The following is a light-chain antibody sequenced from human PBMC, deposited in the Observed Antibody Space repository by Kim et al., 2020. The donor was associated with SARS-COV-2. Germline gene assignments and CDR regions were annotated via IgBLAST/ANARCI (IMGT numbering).Light chain of an antibody. V-gene: IGLV3-9*01. CDR1: NIGTKN. CDR3: HVWDISTGV. CDR2: GDT. Sequence: SYELTQTLSASVVLGHTARTTCGGNNIGTKNVHWFQQKPGQAPVLDICGDTNRPSVIPERFSASNPGNTATLTISGPQPRHEAACYCHVWDISTGVFGGG. J-gene: IGLJ7*01.